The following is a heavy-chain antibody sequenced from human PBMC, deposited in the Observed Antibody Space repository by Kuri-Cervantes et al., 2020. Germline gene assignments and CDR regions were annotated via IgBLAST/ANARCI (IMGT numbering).Heavy chain of an antibody. D-gene: IGHD6-19*01. J-gene: IGHJ4*02. CDR2: INHSGST. V-gene: IGHV4-34*01. CDR1: GGSISSYY. Sequence: SETLSLTCTVSGGSISSYYWSWIRQPPGKGLEWIGEINHSGSTNYNPSLKSRVTISVDTSKNQFSLKLSSVTAADTAVYYCARVGAIAVAGPDYWGQGTLVTVSS. CDR3: ARVGAIAVAGPDY.